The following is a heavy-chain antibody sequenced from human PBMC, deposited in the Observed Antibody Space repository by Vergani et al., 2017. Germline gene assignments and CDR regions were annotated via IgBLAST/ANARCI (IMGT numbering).Heavy chain of an antibody. Sequence: QVQLQESGPGLVKPPGTLSLTCAVSGGSISSSNWWSRVRQPPGKGLEWVGEIYHSGSTNYNPSLKSRVTISVDTSKNQFSLKCRSVTAADTAVYFCARVMYRDEASTGYRLEGMDIWGQGTTVTISS. CDR2: IYHSGST. CDR3: ARVMYRDEASTGYRLEGMDI. D-gene: IGHD3-9*01. CDR1: GGSISSSNW. V-gene: IGHV4-4*01. J-gene: IGHJ6*02.